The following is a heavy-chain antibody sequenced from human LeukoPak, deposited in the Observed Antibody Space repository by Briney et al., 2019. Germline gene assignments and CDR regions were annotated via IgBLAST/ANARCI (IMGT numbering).Heavy chain of an antibody. CDR1: GLTFSSYA. D-gene: IGHD6-19*01. V-gene: IGHV3-30*07. J-gene: IGHJ1*01. CDR2: ISCDGSNK. Sequence: GWSLRLSCAASGLTFSSYAMHWVRQAPGKGLEWVAVISCDGSNKYYADSVKGRFTISRDNSKNTLYLQMNSLRAEDTAVYYCARPGRSSGWYEYFQHWGQGTLVTVSS. CDR3: ARPGRSSGWYEYFQH.